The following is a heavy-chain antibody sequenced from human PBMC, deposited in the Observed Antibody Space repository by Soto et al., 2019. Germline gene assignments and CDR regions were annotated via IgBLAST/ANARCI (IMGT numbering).Heavy chain of an antibody. CDR2: IYYNGNT. CDR3: ARPPGVFGRYFDY. Sequence: QLRLQEAGPGLVKPSETLSLTCTVSGGSISSSSYYWGWIRQPPGKGPEWLGAIYYNGNTYYNPSLKRRATMYVDKSKNQFSMTLSAATDSDTAMYYCARPPGVFGRYFDYWGQGTLVTVSS. V-gene: IGHV4-39*01. D-gene: IGHD3-16*01. J-gene: IGHJ4*02. CDR1: GGSISSSSYY.